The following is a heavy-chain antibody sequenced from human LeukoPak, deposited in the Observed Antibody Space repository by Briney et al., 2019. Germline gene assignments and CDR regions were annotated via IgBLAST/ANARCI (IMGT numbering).Heavy chain of an antibody. D-gene: IGHD6-6*01. CDR2: INPNSGGT. CDR3: ARDFSTIGSSSAVPSFDY. Sequence: GASVKVSCKASGYTFTGYYMHWVRQAPGQGLEWMGWINPNSGGTNYAQKLQGRVTMTRDMSISTAYMELSRLRSDDTAVYYCARDFSTIGSSSAVPSFDYWGQGTLVTVSS. CDR1: GYTFTGYY. J-gene: IGHJ4*02. V-gene: IGHV1-2*02.